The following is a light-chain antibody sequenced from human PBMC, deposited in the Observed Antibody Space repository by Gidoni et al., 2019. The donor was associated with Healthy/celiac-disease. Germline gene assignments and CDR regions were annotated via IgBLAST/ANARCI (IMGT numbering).Light chain of an antibody. CDR2: DVS. V-gene: IGLV2-14*03. CDR3: SSYTSSSTLDVV. J-gene: IGLJ2*01. CDR1: SSDVGGYNY. Sequence: LTQPASVSGSPGQSITISCTGTSSDVGGYNYVSWYQQHPGKAPKLMIYDVSNRPSGVSNRFSGSNSGNTASLTISGLQAEDEADYYCSSYTSSSTLDVVFGGGTKLTVL.